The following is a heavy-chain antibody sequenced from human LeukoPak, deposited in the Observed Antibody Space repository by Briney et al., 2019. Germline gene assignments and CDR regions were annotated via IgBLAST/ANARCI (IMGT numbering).Heavy chain of an antibody. CDR3: ARTCDILTV. V-gene: IGHV1-69*11. CDR1: GYTFNSDG. D-gene: IGHD3-9*01. Sequence: GASVKVSCTASGYTFNSDGIRWVRQAPGQGLEWMGWIIPILGTANYAQKFQGRVTITAHESTSTAYMVLSSLKSEDSAVCCCARTCDILTVWGQGTLVTVSS. CDR2: IIPILGTA. J-gene: IGHJ4*02.